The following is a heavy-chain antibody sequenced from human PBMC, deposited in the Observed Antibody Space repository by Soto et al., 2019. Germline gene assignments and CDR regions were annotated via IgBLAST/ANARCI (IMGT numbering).Heavy chain of an antibody. V-gene: IGHV3-13*01. CDR2: IGTAGDT. D-gene: IGHD4-17*01. CDR3: ARALRGYGEDYYYYGMDV. Sequence: GGSLRLSCAASGFTFSSYDMHWVRQATGKGLEWVSAIGTAGDTYYPGSVKGRFTISRENAKNSLYLQMNSLRAEDTAVYYCARALRGYGEDYYYYGMDVWGQGTTVTVSS. J-gene: IGHJ6*02. CDR1: GFTFSSYD.